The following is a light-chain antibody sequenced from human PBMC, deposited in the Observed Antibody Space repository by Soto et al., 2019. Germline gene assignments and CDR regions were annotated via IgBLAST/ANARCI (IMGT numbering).Light chain of an antibody. CDR2: AAS. Sequence: EIVLTQSPATLSLSPGERATLSCRASQSVSTSLIWYQQKPGQPPRLLIYAASVRATGIPARFSGSGSGTDFTLTISSLEPEDFAVYYCQQRYSWPLTFGGGTKVEIK. J-gene: IGKJ4*01. CDR3: QQRYSWPLT. CDR1: QSVSTS. V-gene: IGKV3-11*01.